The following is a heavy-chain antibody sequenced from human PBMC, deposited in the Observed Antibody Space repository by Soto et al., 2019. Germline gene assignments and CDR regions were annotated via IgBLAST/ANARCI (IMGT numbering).Heavy chain of an antibody. Sequence: ASVKVSCKASGDTFTANYIHWVRQAPGQGLEWMGWISAYNGNTNYAQKLQGRVTMTTDTSTSTAYMELRSLRSDDTAVYYCARTGEVYYYYGMDVWGQGTTVTVSS. J-gene: IGHJ6*02. D-gene: IGHD7-27*01. CDR1: GDTFTANY. CDR3: ARTGEVYYYYGMDV. V-gene: IGHV1-18*04. CDR2: ISAYNGNT.